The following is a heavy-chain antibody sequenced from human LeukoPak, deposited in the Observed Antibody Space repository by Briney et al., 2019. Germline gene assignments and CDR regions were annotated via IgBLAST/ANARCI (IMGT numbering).Heavy chain of an antibody. V-gene: IGHV3-23*01. Sequence: PGGSLRLSCTASGFTVSSYYMSWVRQAPGKGLEWVSGISGSGGNTYYADSVQGRFTISRDNSKNTLCLQMNSLRAEDTAVYYCAKRRGTSYYNPPDYWGQGTLVTVSS. CDR2: ISGSGGNT. J-gene: IGHJ4*02. D-gene: IGHD3-9*01. CDR1: GFTVSSYY. CDR3: AKRRGTSYYNPPDY.